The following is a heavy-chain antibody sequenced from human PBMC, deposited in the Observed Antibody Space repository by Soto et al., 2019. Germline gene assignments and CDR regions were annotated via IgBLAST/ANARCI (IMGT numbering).Heavy chain of an antibody. D-gene: IGHD3-22*01. CDR1: GFTFSSYE. V-gene: IGHV3-48*03. Sequence: XGCLGLSSAASGFTFSSYETNWVRQAPGKGLEWVSYISSSGSTIHYADSVKGRFTISRDNAKNSLYLQMNSLRAEDTAVYYCARDYDRSGYPARSGKYYYGMDVCAQGTTVTVPS. CDR3: ARDYDRSGYPARSGKYYYGMDV. CDR2: ISSSGSTI. J-gene: IGHJ6*02.